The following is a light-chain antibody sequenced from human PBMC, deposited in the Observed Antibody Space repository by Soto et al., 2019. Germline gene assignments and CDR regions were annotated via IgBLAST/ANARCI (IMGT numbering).Light chain of an antibody. CDR2: EVS. CDR3: SSYAGSNYYV. CDR1: SSDVGGYNY. V-gene: IGLV2-8*01. Sequence: QSALTKPPSASGSPGQSVTISCTGTSSDVGGYNYVSWYQQHPGKAPKLMIYEVSKRPSGVPDRFSGSKSGNTASLTVSGLQAEDEADYYCSSYAGSNYYVFGTGTKLTVL. J-gene: IGLJ1*01.